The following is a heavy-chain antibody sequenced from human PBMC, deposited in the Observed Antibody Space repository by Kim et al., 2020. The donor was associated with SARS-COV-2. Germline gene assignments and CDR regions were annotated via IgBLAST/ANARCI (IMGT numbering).Heavy chain of an antibody. D-gene: IGHD3-3*01. CDR3: ARDGTAPHTIFGVVINPRHYGMDV. Sequence: GGSLRLSCAASGFTFSSYGMHWVRQAPGKGLEWVAVIWYDGSNKYYADSVKGRFTISRDNSKNTLYLQMNSLRAEDTAVYYCARDGTAPHTIFGVVINPRHYGMDVWGQGTTVTVSS. CDR1: GFTFSSYG. V-gene: IGHV3-33*01. J-gene: IGHJ6*02. CDR2: IWYDGSNK.